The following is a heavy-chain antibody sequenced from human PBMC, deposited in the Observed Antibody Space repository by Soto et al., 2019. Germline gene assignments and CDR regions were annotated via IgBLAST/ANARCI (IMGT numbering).Heavy chain of an antibody. CDR1: GGSLSSYY. V-gene: IGHV4-59*08. CDR2: IYYSGNT. D-gene: IGHD4-4*01. Sequence: PSEILSLTCTVSGGSLSSYYWSWIRQSPGKGLEWIAYIYYSGNTNYNPSLKSRVTISVDTSKNQISLKLSSVTATDTAVYYCARHGRYSNRLYAFDVWGQGTMVTVSS. CDR3: ARHGRYSNRLYAFDV. J-gene: IGHJ3*01.